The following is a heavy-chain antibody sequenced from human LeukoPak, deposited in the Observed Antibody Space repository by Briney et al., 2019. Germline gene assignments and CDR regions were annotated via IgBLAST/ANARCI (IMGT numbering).Heavy chain of an antibody. CDR2: VYYTGST. Sequence: SETLSLTCPVSGGSISNYYYWTWIRQPPGKGLEWIGYVYYTGSTNFNPSLKSRVTMSLDTSRNQFSLKLTSLTAADTAVYYCARGAMATTPFFDYWGQGSLVSVSS. CDR1: GGSISNYY. D-gene: IGHD5-24*01. J-gene: IGHJ4*02. CDR3: ARGAMATTPFFDY. V-gene: IGHV4-59*01.